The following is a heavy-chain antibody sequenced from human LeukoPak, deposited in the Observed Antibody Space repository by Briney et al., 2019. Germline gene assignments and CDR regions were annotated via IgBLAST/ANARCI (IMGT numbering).Heavy chain of an antibody. Sequence: SETLSLTCTISGGSISSSSYDWGWVRQSPGKGLEWIGSISYTGETHYNPSLKTPVTISVDTSKHQFSLKLKSVTAADTAVYYCARNAASVSSSSQFDYWGQGTLVTVSS. V-gene: IGHV4-39*01. CDR1: GGSISSSSYD. D-gene: IGHD6-6*01. CDR2: ISYTGET. CDR3: ARNAASVSSSSQFDY. J-gene: IGHJ4*02.